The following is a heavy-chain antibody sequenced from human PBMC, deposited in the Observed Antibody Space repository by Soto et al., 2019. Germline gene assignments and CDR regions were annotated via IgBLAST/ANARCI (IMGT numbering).Heavy chain of an antibody. V-gene: IGHV3-53*01. CDR1: GFTVSSNY. Sequence: PGGSLRLSCAASGFTVSSNYMSWVRQAPGKGLEWVSVIYSGGSTYYADSVKGRFTISRDNSKNTLYLQMNSLRSEDTAVYYCARDYSSGWYYFAYWGQGTLVTVSS. CDR2: IYSGGST. J-gene: IGHJ4*02. CDR3: ARDYSSGWYYFAY. D-gene: IGHD6-19*01.